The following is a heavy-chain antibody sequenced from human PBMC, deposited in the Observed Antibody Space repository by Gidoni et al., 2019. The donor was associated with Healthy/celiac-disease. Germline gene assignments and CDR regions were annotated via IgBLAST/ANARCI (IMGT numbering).Heavy chain of an antibody. J-gene: IGHJ3*02. CDR2: IYWDDDK. Sequence: STLSQSEPTLVQRPQTLALSCPFSAFSQSTSGVGVGWLRQPPGKALEWLALIYWDDDKRSSPSLKSTLSISKDTSKNPVVLTMTRMDPGDNVTYSCAHSKSRGWEIDAFDIWGQGTMVTVSS. V-gene: IGHV2-5*02. D-gene: IGHD6-19*01. CDR1: AFSQSTSGVG. CDR3: AHSKSRGWEIDAFDI.